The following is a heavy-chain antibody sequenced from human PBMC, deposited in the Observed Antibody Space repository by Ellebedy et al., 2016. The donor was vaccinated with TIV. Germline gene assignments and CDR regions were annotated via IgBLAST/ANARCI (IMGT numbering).Heavy chain of an antibody. Sequence: GGSLRLSCKASGYTFTGYYMHWVRQAPGQGLEWMGWINPNSGGTNYAQKFQGRVTMTRDTSISTAYMELSRLRSEDTATYFCARDSGDYAPDYWGQGTLVTVSS. D-gene: IGHD4-17*01. J-gene: IGHJ4*02. V-gene: IGHV1-2*02. CDR2: INPNSGGT. CDR3: ARDSGDYAPDY. CDR1: GYTFTGYY.